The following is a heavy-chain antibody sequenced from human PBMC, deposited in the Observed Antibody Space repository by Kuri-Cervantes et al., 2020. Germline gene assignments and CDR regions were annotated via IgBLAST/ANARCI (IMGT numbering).Heavy chain of an antibody. CDR2: ITGSGGNT. Sequence: GESLKISCAASGFTFSSYAMNWVRQTPGKGLEWVSAITGSGGNTYYADSVKGRFTISRDNSKNTVYLQMNSLRAEDTALYYCARVLGSSSWYHFDYWGQGTLVTVSS. CDR3: ARVLGSSSWYHFDY. D-gene: IGHD6-13*01. CDR1: GFTFSSYA. J-gene: IGHJ4*02. V-gene: IGHV3-23*01.